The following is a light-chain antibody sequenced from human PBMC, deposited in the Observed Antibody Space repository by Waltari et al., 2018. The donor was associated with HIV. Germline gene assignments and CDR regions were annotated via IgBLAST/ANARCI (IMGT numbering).Light chain of an antibody. CDR3: QAWDNKTGV. CDR1: KLGDKF. CDR2: QDT. Sequence: SYDLIQPPSVSVSPGQTARITCSGDKLGDKFASWYQQRAGQSPVLVIYQDTKRPSGIPERFSGSNSGNTATLTINGTQPIDEADYYCQAWDNKTGVFGPGTKVTVV. J-gene: IGLJ1*01. V-gene: IGLV3-1*01.